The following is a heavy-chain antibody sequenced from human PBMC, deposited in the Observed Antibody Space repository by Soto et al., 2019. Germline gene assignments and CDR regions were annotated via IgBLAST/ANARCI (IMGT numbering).Heavy chain of an antibody. J-gene: IGHJ6*03. D-gene: IGHD3-9*01. V-gene: IGHV3-48*01. CDR3: ARTLYFGYYYYIDV. CDR2: ISSSSSTI. Sequence: EVQLVESGGGLVQPGGSLRLSCAASGFTFSSYSMNWVRQAPGKGLEWVSYISSSSSTIYYADSVKGRFTISRDNAKNSLYLQMNSLRAEDTAVYYCARTLYFGYYYYIDVWGKGTTVTVSS. CDR1: GFTFSSYS.